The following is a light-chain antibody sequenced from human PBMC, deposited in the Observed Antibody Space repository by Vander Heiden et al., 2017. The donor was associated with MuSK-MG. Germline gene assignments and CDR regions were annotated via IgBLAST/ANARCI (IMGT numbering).Light chain of an antibody. V-gene: IGLV1-40*01. J-gene: IGLJ3*02. CDR2: GNS. CDR3: QSSDRSLSGSV. Sequence: CALTRPPARCGGPGRRVTISCTGSSSNIGAGYDVHWYQQLPGTAPKLLIYGNSNRPSGVPDRFSGSKSGTSASLTITRLHAEDAADYDCQSSDRSLSGSVFGGGTKLTGL. CDR1: SSNIGAGYD.